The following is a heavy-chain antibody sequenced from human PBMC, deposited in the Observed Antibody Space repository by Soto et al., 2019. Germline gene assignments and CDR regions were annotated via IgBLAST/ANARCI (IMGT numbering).Heavy chain of an antibody. V-gene: IGHV3-48*01. CDR3: ARDLNDGIFHY. CDR2: ISSSSRTI. Sequence: EVQLVASGVGLVQPGGSMRLSCAASGFTFSSYSMNWVRQAPGNGLVWVSYISSSSRTIYYADSVKGRFTISRDNAKNSRHLRMYSLRAEDTAVYYGARDLNDGIFHYWGQGTRVTVPS. D-gene: IGHD1-1*01. CDR1: GFTFSSYS. J-gene: IGHJ4*02.